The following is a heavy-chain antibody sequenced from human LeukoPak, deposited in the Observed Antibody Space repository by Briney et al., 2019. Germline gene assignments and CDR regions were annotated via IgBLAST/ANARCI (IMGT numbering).Heavy chain of an antibody. CDR1: GGSISSYY. CDR3: AREVVVPAAGDYYHYMDV. D-gene: IGHD2-2*01. J-gene: IGHJ6*03. Sequence: SETLSLTCTVSGGSISSYYWSWIRQPPGKGLEWIGYIYYSGSTNYNPSLKSRVTISVDTSKNQFSLKLSSVTAADTAVYYCAREVVVPAAGDYYHYMDVWGKGTTVTVSS. V-gene: IGHV4-59*01. CDR2: IYYSGST.